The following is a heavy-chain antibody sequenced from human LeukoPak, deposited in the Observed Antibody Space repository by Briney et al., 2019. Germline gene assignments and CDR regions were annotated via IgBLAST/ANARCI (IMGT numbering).Heavy chain of an antibody. D-gene: IGHD2-2*01. Sequence: SETLSLTCTVSGGSISSSSYYWGWIRQPPGKGLEWIGSIYYSGSTYYNPSLKSRVTISVDKSKNQFSLKLSSVTAADTAVYYCARVRVDVVVPKSYYNWGQGTLVTVSP. CDR1: GGSISSSSYY. V-gene: IGHV4-39*07. CDR3: ARVRVDVVVPKSYYN. J-gene: IGHJ4*02. CDR2: IYYSGST.